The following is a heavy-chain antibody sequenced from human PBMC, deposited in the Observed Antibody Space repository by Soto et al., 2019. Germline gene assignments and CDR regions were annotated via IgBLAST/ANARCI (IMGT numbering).Heavy chain of an antibody. Sequence: PGWSLRLACESSVFIFITYSMSWVRQAPGKGLEWVAAVSPSGDSTYYADSLKGRLTISRDNSKNTVFLQMNSLSADDTGLYYCVKEPDVWGQGISVTVSS. V-gene: IGHV3-23*01. J-gene: IGHJ6*02. CDR3: VKEPDV. CDR1: VFIFITYS. CDR2: VSPSGDST.